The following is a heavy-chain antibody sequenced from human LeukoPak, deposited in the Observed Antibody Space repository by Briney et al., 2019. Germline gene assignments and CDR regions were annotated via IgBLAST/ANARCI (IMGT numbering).Heavy chain of an antibody. CDR1: GGSISSSSYY. CDR3: ARDGVSSPFDY. Sequence: SETLSLTCTVSGGSISSSSYYWGWIRQPPGKGLEWIGSIYYSGSTYYNPSLKSRVTISVDTSKNQFSLKLSSVTAADTAVYYCARDGVSSPFDYWGQGTLITVSS. J-gene: IGHJ4*02. V-gene: IGHV4-39*07. CDR2: IYYSGST. D-gene: IGHD2-8*01.